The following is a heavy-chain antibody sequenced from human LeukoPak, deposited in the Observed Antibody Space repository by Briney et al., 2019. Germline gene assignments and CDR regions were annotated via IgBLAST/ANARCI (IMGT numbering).Heavy chain of an antibody. CDR3: ARDGRLCSGGSCYSNGFDY. V-gene: IGHV1-46*01. Sequence: ASVKVSCKASGYTFTSYYMHWVRQAPGQGLEWMGIINPSGGSTSYAQKFQGRVTMTRGMSTSTVYMELSSLRSEDTAVYYCARDGRLCSGGSCYSNGFDYWGQGTLVTVSS. CDR2: INPSGGST. J-gene: IGHJ4*02. D-gene: IGHD2-15*01. CDR1: GYTFTSYY.